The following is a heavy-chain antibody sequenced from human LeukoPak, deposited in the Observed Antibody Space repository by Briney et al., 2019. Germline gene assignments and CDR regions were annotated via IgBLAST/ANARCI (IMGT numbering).Heavy chain of an antibody. CDR1: GYTFTGYY. CDR3: ARVVYSFGYCDTTTCPNWFDP. CDR2: INPKNGAT. D-gene: IGHD2/OR15-2a*01. Sequence: ASVKVSCKASGYTFTGYYIHWVRQAPGAGLEWMGWINPKNGATYYEQKFQGWVTMTRDTSISTAYLQLSRLTSDDTAVYYCARVVYSFGYCDTTTCPNWFDPWGQGSLVIVSS. J-gene: IGHJ5*02. V-gene: IGHV1-2*04.